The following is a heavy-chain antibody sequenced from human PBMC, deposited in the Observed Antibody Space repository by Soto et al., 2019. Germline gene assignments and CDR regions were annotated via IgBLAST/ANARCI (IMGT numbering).Heavy chain of an antibody. CDR3: ARDGRGSYSSGWYYVDY. D-gene: IGHD6-19*01. J-gene: IGHJ4*02. Sequence: QVQLVQSGAEVKKPGASVKVSCKASGYTFTSYYMHWVRKAPGQGLEWLGIINPSGGSTSYAQKFQGRVTMTRDTSTSTVYMELSSLRSEDTAVYYCARDGRGSYSSGWYYVDYXGQGXXXXVSS. CDR1: GYTFTSYY. V-gene: IGHV1-46*01. CDR2: INPSGGST.